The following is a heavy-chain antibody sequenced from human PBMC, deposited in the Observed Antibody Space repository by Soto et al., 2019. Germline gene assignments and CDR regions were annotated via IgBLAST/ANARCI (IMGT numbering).Heavy chain of an antibody. D-gene: IGHD3-9*01. CDR2: IYYSGST. CDR3: AGAHYYDILTAKALTYFDY. CDR1: GGSISSYY. Sequence: SETLSLTCTVSGGSISSYYWSWIRQPPGKGLEWIGYIYYSGSTNYNPSLKSRVTISVDTPKNQFSLKLSSVTAADTAVYYCAGAHYYDILTAKALTYFDYWGQGTLVTVSS. V-gene: IGHV4-59*01. J-gene: IGHJ4*02.